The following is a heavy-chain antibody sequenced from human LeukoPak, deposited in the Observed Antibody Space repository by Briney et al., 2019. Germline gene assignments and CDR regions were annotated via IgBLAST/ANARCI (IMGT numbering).Heavy chain of an antibody. CDR2: IYYSGST. V-gene: IGHV4-39*07. CDR1: GGSISSSSYY. D-gene: IGHD1-26*01. Sequence: SETLSLTCTVSGGSISSSSYYWGWIRQPPGKGLEWIGSIYYSGSTYYNPSLKSRVTISVDRSKNQFSLKLSSVTAADTAVYYCARDGASGSYPGNAFDIWGQGTMVTVSS. J-gene: IGHJ3*02. CDR3: ARDGASGSYPGNAFDI.